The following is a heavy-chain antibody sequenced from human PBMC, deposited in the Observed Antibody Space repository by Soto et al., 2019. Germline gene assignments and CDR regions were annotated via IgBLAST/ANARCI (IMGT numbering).Heavy chain of an antibody. D-gene: IGHD1-7*01. J-gene: IGHJ4*02. CDR2: ISWNSGSI. V-gene: IGHV3-9*01. Sequence: EVQLVESGGGLVQPGRSLRLSCAASGFTFDDYAMHWVRQAPGKGLEWVSGISWNSGSIGYADSVKGRFTISRDNAKNALDLQMNSLRAEDTAVYDCAKDTGAGNSCYFDYWGQGTLVTVSS. CDR1: GFTFDDYA. CDR3: AKDTGAGNSCYFDY.